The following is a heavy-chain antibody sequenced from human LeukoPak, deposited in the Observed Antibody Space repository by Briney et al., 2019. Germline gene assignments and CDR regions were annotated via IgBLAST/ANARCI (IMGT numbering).Heavy chain of an antibody. J-gene: IGHJ4*02. CDR3: ASSGIAGDFDY. Sequence: SETLSLTCSVSGGSMNSYYWSWIRQPPGKGLEWIGYIYYSGSTNYNPSLKSRVTISVDTSKNQFSLKLSSVTAADTAVYYCASSGIAGDFDYWGQGTLVTVSS. V-gene: IGHV4-59*08. CDR1: GGSMNSYY. D-gene: IGHD6-13*01. CDR2: IYYSGST.